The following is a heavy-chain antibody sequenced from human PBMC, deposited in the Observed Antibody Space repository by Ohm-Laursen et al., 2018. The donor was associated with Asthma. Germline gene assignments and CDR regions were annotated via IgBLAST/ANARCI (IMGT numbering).Heavy chain of an antibody. CDR3: AKDFHYYDSSGSFDY. D-gene: IGHD3-22*01. CDR2: ISWNSGSI. V-gene: IGHV3-9*01. J-gene: IGHJ4*02. Sequence: SLRLSCAASGFTFDDYAMHWVRQAPGKGLEWVSGISWNSGSIGYADSVKGRFTISRDNAKNSLYLQMNSLRAEDTALYYCAKDFHYYDSSGSFDYWGQGTLVTVSS. CDR1: GFTFDDYA.